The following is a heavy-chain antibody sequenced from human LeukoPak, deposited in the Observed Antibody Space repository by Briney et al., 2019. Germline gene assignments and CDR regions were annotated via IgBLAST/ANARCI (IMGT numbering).Heavy chain of an antibody. D-gene: IGHD3-22*01. V-gene: IGHV4-59*08. CDR3: ARRGRDSSGSLWYYYYGMDV. Sequence: SETLSLTCTVSGGSISNYYWSWIRQPPGKRLEWIGYILYSGSTNYNPSLKSRVTISVDTSKNQFSLSLTSVTAADTAVYYCARRGRDSSGSLWYYYYGMDVWGQGTTVTVSS. CDR2: ILYSGST. CDR1: GGSISNYY. J-gene: IGHJ6*02.